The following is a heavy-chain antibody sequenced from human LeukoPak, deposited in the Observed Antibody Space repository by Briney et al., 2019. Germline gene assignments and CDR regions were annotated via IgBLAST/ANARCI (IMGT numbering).Heavy chain of an antibody. D-gene: IGHD5-24*01. CDR2: ITPSGGT. CDR3: AIDRYGDGFAHFDY. Sequence: GASVKVSCKASGYTFTSYAMHWVRQAPGQGLEWMGWITPSGGTNYPQKFQGRVAITRDTSISTAYMDLSRLTFDDTAVYYCAIDRYGDGFAHFDYWGQGALVTVSS. V-gene: IGHV1-2*02. CDR1: GYTFTSYA. J-gene: IGHJ4*02.